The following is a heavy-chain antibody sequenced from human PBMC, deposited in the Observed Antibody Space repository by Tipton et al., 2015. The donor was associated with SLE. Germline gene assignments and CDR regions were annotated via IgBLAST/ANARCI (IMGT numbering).Heavy chain of an antibody. CDR2: IYPKTGGT. D-gene: IGHD3-22*01. Sequence: QVQLVQSGAEVKKPGASVKVSCKSSGYTFTGYYIHWVRQAPGQGLEWMGRIYPKTGGTIYAQKFQGRVTMTRDTSITTAYMDLSRLRSDDTAVYYCARASYYYNTVPEAFDIWGQGTVVTVSP. CDR3: ARASYYYNTVPEAFDI. J-gene: IGHJ3*02. V-gene: IGHV1-2*06. CDR1: GYTFTGYY.